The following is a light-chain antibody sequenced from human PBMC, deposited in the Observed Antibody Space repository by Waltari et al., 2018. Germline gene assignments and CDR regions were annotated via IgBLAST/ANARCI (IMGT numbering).Light chain of an antibody. V-gene: IGLV2-8*01. CDR3: TSYGGSNNFVI. Sequence: QSALTQPPSASGSPGQSVTISCTGTSSDVGGYNYVSWYHQYPDKATKLIIYEVPKRPSGVPDRFSGSKAGNTASLTVSGVQAEDEADYYCTSYGGSNNFVIFGGGTKLTVL. J-gene: IGLJ2*01. CDR1: SSDVGGYNY. CDR2: EVP.